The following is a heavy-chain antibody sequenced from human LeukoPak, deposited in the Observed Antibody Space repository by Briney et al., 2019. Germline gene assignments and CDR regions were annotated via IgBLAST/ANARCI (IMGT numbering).Heavy chain of an antibody. J-gene: IGHJ4*02. CDR1: GGSISSYY. D-gene: IGHD4-23*01. V-gene: IGHV4-4*07. CDR2: IYTSGST. CDR3: ARDETYGGNSGELHY. Sequence: SETLSLTCTVSGGSISSYYWSWIRQPAGKGLEWIGRIYTSGSTNYNPSLKSRVTMLVDTSKNQFSLKLSSVTAADTAVYYCARDETYGGNSGELHYWGQGTLVTVSS.